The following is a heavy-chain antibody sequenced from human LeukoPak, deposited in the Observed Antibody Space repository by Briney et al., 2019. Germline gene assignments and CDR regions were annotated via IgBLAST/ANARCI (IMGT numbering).Heavy chain of an antibody. CDR3: VKSNSRYQPWTLDI. CDR2: FYYSGST. Sequence: PSETLSLTCTVSGGSISSRPYSWGWIRQPPGKGLEWLGSFYYSGSTYYKPSLKSRVTISVDTSNNQLSLKVNSVTAADTAMYYCVKSNSRYQPWTLDIWGRGTMVTVSS. V-gene: IGHV4-39*07. D-gene: IGHD2-2*01. J-gene: IGHJ3*02. CDR1: GGSISSRPYS.